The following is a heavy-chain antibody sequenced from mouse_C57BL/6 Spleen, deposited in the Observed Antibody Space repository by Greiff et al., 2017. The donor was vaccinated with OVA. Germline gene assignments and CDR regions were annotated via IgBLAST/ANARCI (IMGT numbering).Heavy chain of an antibody. CDR3: ARCGGYYALDD. Sequence: VQLQQSGPELVKPGASVKLSCKASGYAFSSSWMNWVKQRPGKGLEWIGRIYPGDGDTNYNGKFKGKATLTADKSSSTAYMQLSSLTSEDSAVYLGARCGGYYALDDWGQGTTVTVSS. CDR2: IYPGDGDT. CDR1: GYAFSSSW. V-gene: IGHV1-82*01. D-gene: IGHD1-1*02. J-gene: IGHJ4*01.